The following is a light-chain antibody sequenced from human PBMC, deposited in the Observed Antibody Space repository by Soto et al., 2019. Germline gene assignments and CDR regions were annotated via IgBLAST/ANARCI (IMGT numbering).Light chain of an antibody. J-gene: IGLJ1*01. CDR2: EVS. CDR3: NSYTSSTAYV. Sequence: LTQPASVSGSPGQSITISCTGASSDVGRYNYVSWYQLHPGKAPKLIIYEVSNRPSGVSNRFSGSKSGNTASLTISGLRAEDEADYYCNSYTSSTAYVFGTGTKVTV. V-gene: IGLV2-14*01. CDR1: SSDVGRYNY.